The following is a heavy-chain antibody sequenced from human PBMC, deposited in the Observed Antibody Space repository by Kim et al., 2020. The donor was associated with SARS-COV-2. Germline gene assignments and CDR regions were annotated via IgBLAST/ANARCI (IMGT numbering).Heavy chain of an antibody. CDR1: GFTFGDYA. CDR3: TRTVGGVWGSYLDY. J-gene: IGHJ4*02. D-gene: IGHD3-16*02. V-gene: IGHV3-49*04. CDR2: IRSKAYGGTT. Sequence: GGSLRLSCTASGFTFGDYAMSWVRQAPGKGLEWVGFIRSKAYGGTTEYAASVKGRFTISRDDSKSIAYLQMNSLKTEDTAVYYCTRTVGGVWGSYLDYWGQGTLVTVSS.